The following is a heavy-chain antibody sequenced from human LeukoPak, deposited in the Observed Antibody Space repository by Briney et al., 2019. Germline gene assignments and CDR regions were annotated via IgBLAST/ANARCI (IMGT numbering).Heavy chain of an antibody. CDR2: IYTSGTT. D-gene: IGHD1-26*01. Sequence: SETLSLTCTVSGGSISSFSWSWIRQSAGKGLVWIGRIYTSGTTNFNPSLKSRVSMSLDTSRSQFSLRLDSVTAADTAVYYCARSHEEMYSGSYAAAFDIWGQGTMVTVSS. CDR1: GGSISSFS. V-gene: IGHV4-4*07. J-gene: IGHJ3*02. CDR3: ARSHEEMYSGSYAAAFDI.